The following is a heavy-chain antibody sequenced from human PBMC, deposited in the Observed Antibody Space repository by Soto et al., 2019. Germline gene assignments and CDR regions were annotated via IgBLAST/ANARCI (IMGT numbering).Heavy chain of an antibody. CDR1: GFSVSNNY. Sequence: GGSLRLSCAASGFSVSNNYMSWVRQTPGKGLEWVSIIYSEGSTFYADFVKGRFIISRDNSKNTLFLQMDSLRAEDTAVYYCARADTVTNYLYFDYWGQGTLVTVSS. CDR3: ARADTVTNYLYFDY. J-gene: IGHJ4*02. V-gene: IGHV3-53*01. D-gene: IGHD4-17*01. CDR2: IYSEGST.